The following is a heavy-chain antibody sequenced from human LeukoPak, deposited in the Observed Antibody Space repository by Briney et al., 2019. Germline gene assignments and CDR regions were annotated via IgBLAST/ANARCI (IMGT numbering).Heavy chain of an antibody. CDR1: TDSISSADYY. V-gene: IGHV4-31*03. Sequence: SETLSLTCTVSTDSISSADYYWTWIRQHPGKGLEWIGYIHYSGRTFYNPSLRSRVTISVDTSKNQFSLKLNSVTAADTAVYYCSRYHPDARWFDPWGQGTLVPVSS. D-gene: IGHD1-14*01. CDR3: SRYHPDARWFDP. J-gene: IGHJ5*02. CDR2: IHYSGRT.